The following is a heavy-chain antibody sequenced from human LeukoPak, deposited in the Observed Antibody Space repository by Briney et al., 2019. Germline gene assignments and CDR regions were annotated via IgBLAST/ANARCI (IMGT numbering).Heavy chain of an antibody. V-gene: IGHV3-23*01. CDR3: AKEGVVNLDAFDI. Sequence: GGSLRLSCSPSGFTFSSYAMSWVRHAPGKGLEWFSTISGSGGSTYYADSVKGRFTISRDNSKNTLYLQMNSLRAEDTAVYYCAKEGVVNLDAFDIWGQGTMVTVSS. D-gene: IGHD2-2*01. CDR1: GFTFSSYA. CDR2: ISGSGGST. J-gene: IGHJ3*02.